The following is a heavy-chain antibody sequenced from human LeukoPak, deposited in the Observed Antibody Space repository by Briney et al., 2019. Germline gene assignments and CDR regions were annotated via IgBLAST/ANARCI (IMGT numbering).Heavy chain of an antibody. V-gene: IGHV3-21*01. D-gene: IGHD2-15*01. Sequence: GGSLRLSCAASGFTFSSYSMNWVRQAPGKGLEWVSSISSSSSYIYYADSVKGRFTISRDNAKNSLYLQMNSLRAEDTAVYYCARDPPLGYCSGGSCYYDYWGQGTLVTVSS. CDR1: GFTFSSYS. CDR2: ISSSSSYI. J-gene: IGHJ4*02. CDR3: ARDPPLGYCSGGSCYYDY.